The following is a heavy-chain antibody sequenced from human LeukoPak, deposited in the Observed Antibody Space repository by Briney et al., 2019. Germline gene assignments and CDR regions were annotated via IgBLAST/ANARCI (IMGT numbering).Heavy chain of an antibody. V-gene: IGHV4-59*01. CDR3: ARCFLGFDP. CDR1: GGSIRSYY. D-gene: IGHD3-16*01. CDR2: IYYSGST. J-gene: IGHJ5*02. Sequence: PSETLSLTCTVSGGSIRSYYWSWIRQPPGKGLEWIGYIYYSGSTNYNPSLKSRVTISVDTSKNQFSLKLSSVTAADTAVYYCARCFLGFDPWGQGTLVTVSS.